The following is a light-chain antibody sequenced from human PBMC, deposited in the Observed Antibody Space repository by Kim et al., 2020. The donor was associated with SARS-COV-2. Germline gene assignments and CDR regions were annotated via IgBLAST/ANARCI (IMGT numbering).Light chain of an antibody. Sequence: QLVLTQSPSASASLGASIKLTCTLSSGHSNYAIAWLQQRPEMGPRYLMKVNSDGSHNRGDGNPDRFSGSSSGPERYLTISGLQSEDESDYYCQAWGTGIGVFGSGAKVTVL. J-gene: IGLJ1*01. V-gene: IGLV4-69*01. CDR3: QAWGTGIGV. CDR1: SGHSNYA. CDR2: VNSDGSH.